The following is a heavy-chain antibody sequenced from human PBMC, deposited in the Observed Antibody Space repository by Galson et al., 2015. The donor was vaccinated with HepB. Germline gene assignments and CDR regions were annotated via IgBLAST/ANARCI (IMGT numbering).Heavy chain of an antibody. J-gene: IGHJ6*02. V-gene: IGHV3-9*01. CDR2: ISWNSGSI. CDR3: AKEPERYCSSTSCYA. Sequence: SLRLSCAASGFTFDDYAMHWVRQAPGKGLEWVSGISWNSGSIGYADSVKGQFTISRDNAKNSLYLQMNSLRAEDTALYYCAKEPERYCSSTSCYAWGQGTTVTVSS. CDR1: GFTFDDYA. D-gene: IGHD2-2*01.